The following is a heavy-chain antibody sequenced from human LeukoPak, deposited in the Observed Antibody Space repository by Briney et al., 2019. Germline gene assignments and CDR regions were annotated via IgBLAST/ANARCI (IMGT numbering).Heavy chain of an antibody. V-gene: IGHV3-30*01. D-gene: IGHD6-13*01. CDR3: ARDLHFSSSWYPLYYYYYMDV. Sequence: GGSLRLSCAASGFTFSSYAMHWVRQAPGKGLEWVAVISYDGSNKYYADSVKGRFTISRDNSKNTLYLQMNSLRAEDTAVYYCARDLHFSSSWYPLYYYYYMDVWGKGTTVTVSS. J-gene: IGHJ6*03. CDR1: GFTFSSYA. CDR2: ISYDGSNK.